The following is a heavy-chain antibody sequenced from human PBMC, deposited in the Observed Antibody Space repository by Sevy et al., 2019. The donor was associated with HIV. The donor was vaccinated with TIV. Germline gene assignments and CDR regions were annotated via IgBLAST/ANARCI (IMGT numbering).Heavy chain of an antibody. J-gene: IGHJ4*02. V-gene: IGHV4-34*01. D-gene: IGHD5-12*01. CDR2: INHSGST. CDR3: XSAXGDSXYDXXX. Sequence: SETLSLTXAXXXXXXSGXXWSWIRQPPGKGLEWIGEINHSGSTNYNPSLKSRVTISVDTSKNQFSLKLSSVTAADTAVXYCXSAXGDSXYDXXXXGQGTLVTVSS. CDR1: XXXXSGXX.